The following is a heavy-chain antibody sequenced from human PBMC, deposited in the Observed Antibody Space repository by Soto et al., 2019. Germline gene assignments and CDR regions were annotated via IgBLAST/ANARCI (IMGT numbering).Heavy chain of an antibody. CDR3: XXXXXXXXYYGDY. D-gene: IGHD4-17*01. CDR2: ISTYSGDT. Sequence: QVQLVQSGAEVKRPGASVKVSCKTSGYGXXNXGXXXVRQAPGQGLEWMGWISTYSGDTDYAQMFQDRITMTADTSTSTVHMELRSLTXXXXXXXXXXXXXXXXXYYGDYWGQGTLVTVSS. J-gene: IGHJ4*02. CDR1: GYGXXNXG. V-gene: IGHV1-18*01.